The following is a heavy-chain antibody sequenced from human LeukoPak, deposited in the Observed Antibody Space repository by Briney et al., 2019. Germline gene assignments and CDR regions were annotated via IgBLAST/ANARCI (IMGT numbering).Heavy chain of an antibody. J-gene: IGHJ4*02. Sequence: GGSLRLSCAASGFTFSSYAMSWVRQAPGKGLEWVSAISGSGGSTYYADSVKGRFTISRDNSKNTLYLQMNSLRAEDTAVYYCARTGIYCSSTSCSKDFDYWGQGTLVTVSS. D-gene: IGHD2-2*01. CDR3: ARTGIYCSSTSCSKDFDY. CDR1: GFTFSSYA. V-gene: IGHV3-23*01. CDR2: ISGSGGST.